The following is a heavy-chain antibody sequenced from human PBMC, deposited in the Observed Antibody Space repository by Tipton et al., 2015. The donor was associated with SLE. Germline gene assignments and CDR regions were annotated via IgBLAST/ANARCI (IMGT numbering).Heavy chain of an antibody. Sequence: SLRLSCEASGFTLRSYEMNWVRQAPGKGLEWVSYISSSGNTIYYADSVKGRFTISRANAKNSLYLQMNSLRAEDTAVYFCARLCSFGFQYWGQGTLVTVSS. J-gene: IGHJ1*01. CDR1: GFTLRSYE. CDR3: ARLCSFGFQY. CDR2: ISSSGNTI. D-gene: IGHD2-15*01. V-gene: IGHV3-48*03.